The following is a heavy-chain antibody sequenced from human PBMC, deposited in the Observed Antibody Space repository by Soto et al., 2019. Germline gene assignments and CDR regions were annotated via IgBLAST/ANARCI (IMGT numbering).Heavy chain of an antibody. CDR3: AKAEGGSYCDY. CDR2: ISSSGGST. Sequence: EVQLLESGGGLVQPGGSLRLSCAASGFTFSSNAMSWVRQAPGKGLEWVSGISSSGGSTYYADSVKGRFTISRDNSKNMLYLQMNNLRAEDTAVYYCAKAEGGSYCDYWGQGTLVTVSS. J-gene: IGHJ4*02. CDR1: GFTFSSNA. V-gene: IGHV3-23*01. D-gene: IGHD2-15*01.